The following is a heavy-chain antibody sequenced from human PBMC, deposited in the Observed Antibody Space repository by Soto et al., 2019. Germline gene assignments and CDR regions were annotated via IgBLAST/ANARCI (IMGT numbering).Heavy chain of an antibody. V-gene: IGHV3-23*01. D-gene: IGHD6-25*01. Sequence: PGGSLRISRATPWFTFCSYALRWVPPAPGEGVGWVSAISGTGGTTYYADSVKGRFTISRDNSRNTLHLQMNSLRAEDTAIYYCAKFFVETGGSSGWPWSFHFWGQGTLVTVSS. J-gene: IGHJ4*02. CDR2: ISGTGGTT. CDR1: WFTFCSYA. CDR3: AKFFVETGGSSGWPWSFHF.